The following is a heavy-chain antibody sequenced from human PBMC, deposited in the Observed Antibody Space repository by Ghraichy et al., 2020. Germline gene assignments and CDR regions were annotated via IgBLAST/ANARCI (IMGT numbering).Heavy chain of an antibody. D-gene: IGHD3-10*01. CDR1: GFTFSSYA. CDR3: AKHRAVGSYYYMDV. CDR2: LSGSGVST. V-gene: IGHV3-23*01. J-gene: IGHJ6*03. Sequence: GGSLRLSCAASGFTFSSYAMSWVRQAPGKGLEWVSALSGSGVSTYYADSVKGRFTISRDNAKNTLFLQMSSLRAEETAIYYCAKHRAVGSYYYMDVWGKGTTVTVCS.